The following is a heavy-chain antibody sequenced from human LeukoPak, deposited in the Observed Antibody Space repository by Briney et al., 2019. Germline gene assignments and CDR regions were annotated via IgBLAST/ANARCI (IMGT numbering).Heavy chain of an antibody. CDR2: IKQDGSEK. D-gene: IGHD3-16*01. CDR1: GFTFSSYW. Sequence: GGSLRLSCAASGFTFSSYWMSWVRQAPGKGLEWVANIKQDGSEKYYVDSVKGRFTISRDNAKNSLYLQMNSLRAEDTAVYYCARDYGYYYYGMDVWGQGTTVTVSS. V-gene: IGHV3-7*01. J-gene: IGHJ6*02. CDR3: ARDYGYYYYGMDV.